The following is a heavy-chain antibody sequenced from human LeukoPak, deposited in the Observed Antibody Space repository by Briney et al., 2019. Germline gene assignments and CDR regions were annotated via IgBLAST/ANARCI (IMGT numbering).Heavy chain of an antibody. D-gene: IGHD6-19*01. V-gene: IGHV2-70*04. CDR2: IDWDDDK. Sequence: GPALVKPTQTLTLTCTFSGSSLSTSGMRVSWIRQPPGKALEWLARIDWDDDKFYSTSLKTRLTISKDTSKNQVVLTMTNMDPVDTATYYCARGAIAVAGSDYFDYWGQGTLVTVSS. J-gene: IGHJ4*02. CDR3: ARGAIAVAGSDYFDY. CDR1: GSSLSTSGMR.